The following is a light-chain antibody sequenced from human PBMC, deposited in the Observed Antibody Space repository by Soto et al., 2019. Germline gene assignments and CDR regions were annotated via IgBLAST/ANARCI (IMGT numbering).Light chain of an antibody. Sequence: EIVLTQSPGTLSLSPGDRATLSCRASQSVDNNYLAWYQQTPGQAPRLLIYGTSTRATDIPDRFSGSGSGTDFSLTISRLEPEDFAVYYCQQYGGSPRTFGQGPKVDIK. CDR3: QQYGGSPRT. CDR2: GTS. CDR1: QSVDNNY. J-gene: IGKJ1*01. V-gene: IGKV3-20*01.